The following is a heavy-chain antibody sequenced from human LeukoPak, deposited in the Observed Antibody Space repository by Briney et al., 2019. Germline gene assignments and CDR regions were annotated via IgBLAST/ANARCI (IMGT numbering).Heavy chain of an antibody. CDR2: IYYSGST. D-gene: IGHD3-22*01. Sequence: SETLSLTCTVSGGSISSYYWSWIRQPPGKGLEWIGYIYYSGSTNYNPSLKSRVTISVDTSKNQFSLKLSSVTAADTAVYYCARDYAETYYYDSSGYSGTTYYFDYWGQGTLVTVSS. CDR3: ARDYAETYYYDSSGYSGTTYYFDY. V-gene: IGHV4-59*01. J-gene: IGHJ4*02. CDR1: GGSISSYY.